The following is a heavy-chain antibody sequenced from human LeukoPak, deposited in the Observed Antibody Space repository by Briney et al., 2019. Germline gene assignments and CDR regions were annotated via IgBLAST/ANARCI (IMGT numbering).Heavy chain of an antibody. CDR2: ISGSGGST. J-gene: IGHJ4*02. V-gene: IGHV3-23*01. CDR3: AKLIVVVTAPFDY. Sequence: PGGSLRLSCAASGFTLSSYAMSWVRQAPGKGLERVSAISGSGGSTYYADSVKGRFTISRDNSKNTLYLQMNSLRAEDTAVYYCAKLIVVVTAPFDYWGQGTLVTVSS. CDR1: GFTLSSYA. D-gene: IGHD2-21*02.